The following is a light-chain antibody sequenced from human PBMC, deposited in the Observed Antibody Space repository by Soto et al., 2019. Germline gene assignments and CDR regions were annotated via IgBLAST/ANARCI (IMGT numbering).Light chain of an antibody. Sequence: DIQMTQSPSTLSASVGDRVTITCRASQSISSWLAWYQQKPGKAPKLLIYKASSLESGVPSRFSGSGSGTEFTLTLSSLQPDDFATYYCQQYGTFGQGTKLEIK. J-gene: IGKJ2*01. CDR2: KAS. V-gene: IGKV1-5*03. CDR1: QSISSW. CDR3: QQYGT.